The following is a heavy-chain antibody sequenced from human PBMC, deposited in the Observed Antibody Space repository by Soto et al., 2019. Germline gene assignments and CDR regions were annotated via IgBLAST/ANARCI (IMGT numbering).Heavy chain of an antibody. J-gene: IGHJ6*02. CDR3: ARGKYPAVRARGHPTSYGMDV. V-gene: IGHV4-34*01. CDR2: INHSGST. D-gene: IGHD3-10*01. Sequence: PSETLSLTCAVYGGSFSGYYWSWIRQPPGKGLEWIGEINHSGSTNYNPSLKSRVTISVDTSKNQFSLKLSSVTAADTAVYYCARGKYPAVRARGHPTSYGMDVWGQGTTVTVSS. CDR1: GGSFSGYY.